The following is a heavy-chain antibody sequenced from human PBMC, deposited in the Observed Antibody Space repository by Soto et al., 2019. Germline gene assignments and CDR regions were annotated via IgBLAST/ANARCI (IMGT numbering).Heavy chain of an antibody. J-gene: IGHJ6*02. D-gene: IGHD6-13*01. Sequence: QVQLVQSGAEVKQPGASVKVSCKASGYTFTSYGISWVRQAPGQGLEWMGWISAYNGNTNYAQKLQGRVTMTTDTSTSTAYMELRSLRSDDTAVYYCARFASSSWFRGAYYYGMDVWGQGTTVTVSS. CDR3: ARFASSSWFRGAYYYGMDV. CDR1: GYTFTSYG. V-gene: IGHV1-18*01. CDR2: ISAYNGNT.